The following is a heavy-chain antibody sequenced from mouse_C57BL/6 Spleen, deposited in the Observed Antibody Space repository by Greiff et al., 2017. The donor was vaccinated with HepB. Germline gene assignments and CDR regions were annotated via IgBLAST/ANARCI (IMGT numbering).Heavy chain of an antibody. Sequence: QVQLQQSGAELVRPGTSVKVSCKASGYAFTNYLIEWVKQRPGQGLEWIGVINPGSGGTNYNEKFQGKATLTADKSSSTAYMQLSSLTSEDSAVYFCAREGGNPMDYWGQGTSVTVSS. CDR1: GYAFTNYL. J-gene: IGHJ4*01. D-gene: IGHD2-1*01. CDR3: AREGGNPMDY. CDR2: INPGSGGT. V-gene: IGHV1-54*01.